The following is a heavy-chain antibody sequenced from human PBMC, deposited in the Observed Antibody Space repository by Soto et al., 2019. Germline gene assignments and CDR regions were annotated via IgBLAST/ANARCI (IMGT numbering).Heavy chain of an antibody. Sequence: QVQLQQWGAGLLKPSETLSLTCTVYGGSFSGNYWSWIRQPPGMGLEWLGEISHSGSGTNYNPSLRSRVTIAVDTSKNQFSLKLSSVTAADTAMYYCARGHIPGGNTLYYDYWGQGTLVTVSS. J-gene: IGHJ4*02. D-gene: IGHD2-15*01. CDR2: ISHSGSGT. CDR3: ARGHIPGGNTLYYDY. V-gene: IGHV4-34*01. CDR1: GGSFSGNY.